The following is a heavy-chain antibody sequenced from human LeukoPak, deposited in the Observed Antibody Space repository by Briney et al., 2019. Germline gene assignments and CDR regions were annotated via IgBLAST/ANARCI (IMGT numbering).Heavy chain of an antibody. CDR2: IRSKAYGGTT. CDR1: GFTFGDYA. D-gene: IGHD2-8*01. V-gene: IGHV3-49*04. CDR3: TRVSGYCTNGVCFLSSYYMDV. Sequence: PGGSLRLSCTASGFTFGDYAMSWVRQAPGKGLEWVGFIRSKAYGGTTEYAASVKGRFTISRDDSKSIAYLQMNSLKTEDTAVYYCTRVSGYCTNGVCFLSSYYMDVWGKGTTVTVSS. J-gene: IGHJ6*03.